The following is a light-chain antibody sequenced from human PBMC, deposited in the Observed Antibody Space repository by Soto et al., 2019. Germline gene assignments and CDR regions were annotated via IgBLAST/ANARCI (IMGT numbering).Light chain of an antibody. V-gene: IGKV1-5*03. CDR1: QTISSW. CDR2: KAS. Sequence: DIQKTQSPSTLSASVGDRVTITCRASQTISSWLAWYQQKPGKAPKLLIYKASSLESGVPSRFSGSGSGTEFTLSISSLQPDDFATYYCQQYNSPYTFGQGTKLEIK. J-gene: IGKJ2*01. CDR3: QQYNSPYT.